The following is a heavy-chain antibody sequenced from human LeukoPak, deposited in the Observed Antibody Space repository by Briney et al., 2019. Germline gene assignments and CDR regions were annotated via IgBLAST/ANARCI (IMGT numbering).Heavy chain of an antibody. D-gene: IGHD3-16*01. V-gene: IGHV3-23*01. J-gene: IGHJ4*02. Sequence: GGSLRLSCAASGFTFSGYAMSWVRQAPGKGLEWVSAITGSGDTTYYAASVKGRLTISRDNSKNTLYLQMNSLRAEDTAVYYCAKVTGGDMITYGGLDYWGQGTLVTVSS. CDR3: AKVTGGDMITYGGLDY. CDR2: ITGSGDTT. CDR1: GFTFSGYA.